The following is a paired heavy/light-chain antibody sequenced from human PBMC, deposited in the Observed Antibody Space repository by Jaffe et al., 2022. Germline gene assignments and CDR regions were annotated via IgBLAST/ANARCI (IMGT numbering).Heavy chain of an antibody. V-gene: IGHV1-69*05. CDR3: ARSPRGYSGYDWVYYFDY. CDR1: GGTFSSYA. J-gene: IGHJ4*02. Sequence: QVQLVQSGAEVKKPGSSVKVSCKASGGTFSSYAISWVRQAPGQGLEWMGGIIPIFGTANYAQKFQGRVTITTDESTSTAYMELSSLRSEDTAVYYCARSPRGYSGYDWVYYFDYWGQGTLVTVSS. D-gene: IGHD5-12*01. CDR2: IIPIFGTA.
Light chain of an antibody. CDR1: NIGSKS. Sequence: SYVLTQPPSVSVAPGQTARITCGGNNIGSKSVHWYQQKPGQAPVLVVYDDSDRPSGIPERFSGSNSGNTATLTISRVEAGDEADYYCQVWDSSSDNWVFGGGTKLTVL. V-gene: IGLV3-21*02. CDR3: QVWDSSSDNWV. CDR2: DDS. J-gene: IGLJ3*02.